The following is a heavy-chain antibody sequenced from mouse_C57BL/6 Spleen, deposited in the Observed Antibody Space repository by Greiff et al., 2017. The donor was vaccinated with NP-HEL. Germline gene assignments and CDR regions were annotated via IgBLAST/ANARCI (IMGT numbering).Heavy chain of an antibody. V-gene: IGHV1-64*01. D-gene: IGHD1-1*01. CDR3: ARHLLLRPFDY. CDR2: IHPNSGST. Sequence: VQLQQSGAELVKPGASVKLSCKASGYTFTSYWMHWVKQRPGQGLEWIGMIHPNSGSTNYNEKFKSKATLTVDKSSSTAYMQLSSLTSEDSAVYYCARHLLLRPFDYWGQGTTLTVSS. J-gene: IGHJ2*01. CDR1: GYTFTSYW.